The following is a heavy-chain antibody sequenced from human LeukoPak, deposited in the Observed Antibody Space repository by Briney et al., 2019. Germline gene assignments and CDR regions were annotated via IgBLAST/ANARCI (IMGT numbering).Heavy chain of an antibody. V-gene: IGHV1-2*02. CDR3: ARDIRPRVESFDY. CDR1: GHTFTEYF. Sequence: GASVKVSCKASGHTFTEYFLHWVRQAPGQGLEWMGWIGPNNGVTNYAQKFQGKVTMTRDTSINTAYMELSSLRSDDTAVYYCARDIRPRVESFDYWGQGTLVTVSS. J-gene: IGHJ4*02. D-gene: IGHD3-3*01. CDR2: IGPNNGVT.